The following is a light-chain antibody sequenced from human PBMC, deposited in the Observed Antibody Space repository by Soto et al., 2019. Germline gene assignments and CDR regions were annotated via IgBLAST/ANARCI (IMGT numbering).Light chain of an antibody. CDR1: QSVNSN. Sequence: ERVMTPVAATLSESPGETATLSCRASQSVNSNLAWYQQKPGQAPRLLISDASTRAAGLPARFSGSGSGTEFTLTISSLQSEDFAVYFCQQSNNWPKTFGQGTKV. V-gene: IGKV3-15*01. J-gene: IGKJ1*01. CDR3: QQSNNWPKT. CDR2: DAS.